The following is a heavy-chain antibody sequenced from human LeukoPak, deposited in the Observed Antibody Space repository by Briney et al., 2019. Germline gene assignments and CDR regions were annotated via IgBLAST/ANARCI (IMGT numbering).Heavy chain of an antibody. V-gene: IGHV4-39*01. CDR3: ATTGDDGERHYRGRVYNWFDP. D-gene: IGHD1-26*01. CDR2: VSQSEGA. J-gene: IGHJ5*02. Sequence: SETLSLTCAVSGGSISSLNYFWGWVRQPPGKGLEWIGSVSQSEGAYYNPSLKSRVSISVDTSNNQFSLKLASVTAADTALYFCATTGDDGERHYRGRVYNWFDPWGQGTLVTVSS. CDR1: GGSISSLNYF.